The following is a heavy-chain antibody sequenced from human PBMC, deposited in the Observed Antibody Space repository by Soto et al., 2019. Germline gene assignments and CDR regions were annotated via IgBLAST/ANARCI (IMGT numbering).Heavy chain of an antibody. D-gene: IGHD3-22*01. V-gene: IGHV3-33*01. Sequence: GRSLRLSCAASGFTFSSYGMHWVRQAPGKGLEWVAVIWYDGSNKYYADSVKGRFTISRDNSKNTLYLQMNSLRAEDTAVYYCARDSEITMIVVVPTPFDIWGQGTMVTVS. CDR1: GFTFSSYG. CDR2: IWYDGSNK. J-gene: IGHJ3*02. CDR3: ARDSEITMIVVVPTPFDI.